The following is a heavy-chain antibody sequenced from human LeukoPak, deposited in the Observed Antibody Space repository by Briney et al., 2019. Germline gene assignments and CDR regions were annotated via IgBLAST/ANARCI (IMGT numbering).Heavy chain of an antibody. CDR1: GFTFSSYA. J-gene: IGHJ3*02. V-gene: IGHV3-30*04. CDR2: ISYDGSNK. CDR3: ARDKGAFDI. Sequence: PGGSLRLSCAASGFTFSSYAMHWGRQAPGKGLEWVAVISYDGSNKYYADSVKGRFTISRDNSKNTLYLQMNSLRAEDTAVYYCARDKGAFDIWGQGTMVTVSS.